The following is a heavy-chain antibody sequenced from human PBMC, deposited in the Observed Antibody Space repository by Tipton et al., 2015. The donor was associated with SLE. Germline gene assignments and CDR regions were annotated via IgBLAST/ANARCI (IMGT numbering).Heavy chain of an antibody. CDR2: ISYSGST. J-gene: IGHJ4*02. Sequence: TLSLTCTVSGDSISSGDYSWSWIRQSPGRGLEWIGYISYSGSTLYNPSLKSRVTISVDTSKNQFSLRLTSVTATDTAVYYCARGRLGDSQHHFDYWGQGTLVTVSS. D-gene: IGHD1-26*01. CDR1: GDSISSGDYS. CDR3: ARGRLGDSQHHFDY. V-gene: IGHV4-30-4*01.